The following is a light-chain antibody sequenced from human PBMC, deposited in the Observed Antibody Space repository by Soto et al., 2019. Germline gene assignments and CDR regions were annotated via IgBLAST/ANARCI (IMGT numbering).Light chain of an antibody. CDR2: DNR. CDR3: SSYTSTGTPV. J-gene: IGLJ3*02. Sequence: QSALTQPASVSGSPGQSITISCTGTSSDVGGYNYVSWYQQHPGTAPKLMIYDNRNRPSGVSNRFSASKSGNTAALTISGLQAEDEADYYCSSYTSTGTPVFGGGTKLTVL. CDR1: SSDVGGYNY. V-gene: IGLV2-14*01.